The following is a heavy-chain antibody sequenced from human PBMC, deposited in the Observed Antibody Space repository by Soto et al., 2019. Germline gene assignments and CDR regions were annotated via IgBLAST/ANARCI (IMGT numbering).Heavy chain of an antibody. V-gene: IGHV1-3*01. CDR3: ARVEVVVVVAATHYYFDY. D-gene: IGHD2-15*01. Sequence: QVQLVQSGAEVKKPGASVKVSCKASGYTFTSYAMHWVRQAPGQRLEWMGWINAGNGNTKYSQKFQGRVTITRDTSASTAYMELSSLRSEDTAVYYCARVEVVVVVAATHYYFDYWGQGTLVTVSS. CDR1: GYTFTSYA. CDR2: INAGNGNT. J-gene: IGHJ4*02.